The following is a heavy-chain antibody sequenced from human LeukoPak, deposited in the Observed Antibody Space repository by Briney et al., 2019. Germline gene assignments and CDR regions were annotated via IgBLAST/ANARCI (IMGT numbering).Heavy chain of an antibody. CDR3: ARDQDAAGYYGSGSYSNWFDP. J-gene: IGHJ5*02. V-gene: IGHV1-18*01. Sequence: GASVKVSCKASGYTFTSYGISWVRQAPGQGLEWMGWISAYNGNTNYAQKLQGRVTMTTDTSTSTAYMELRSLRSDDTAVYYCARDQDAAGYYGSGSYSNWFDPWGQGTLVTVSS. D-gene: IGHD3-10*01. CDR2: ISAYNGNT. CDR1: GYTFTSYG.